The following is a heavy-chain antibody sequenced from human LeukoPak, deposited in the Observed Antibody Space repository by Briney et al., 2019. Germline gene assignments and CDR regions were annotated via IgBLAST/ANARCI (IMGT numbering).Heavy chain of an antibody. Sequence: PGGSLRLSCAASGFTFSSYAMSWVRQAPGKGLEWVSAISGSGGNTYYADSVKGRFTISRDNSKNTLYLQMNSLRAEDAAVYYCAKLLVSSWFRGNYFDYWGQGTLVTVSS. CDR2: ISGSGGNT. D-gene: IGHD6-13*01. CDR3: AKLLVSSWFRGNYFDY. V-gene: IGHV3-23*01. J-gene: IGHJ4*02. CDR1: GFTFSSYA.